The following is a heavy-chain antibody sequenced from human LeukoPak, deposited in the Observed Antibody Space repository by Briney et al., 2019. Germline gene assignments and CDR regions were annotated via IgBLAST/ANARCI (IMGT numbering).Heavy chain of an antibody. V-gene: IGHV4-34*01. CDR3: ARSWYYYACDY. CDR1: GGSFSGYY. CDR2: INHSGST. J-gene: IGHJ4*02. Sequence: NPSETLSLTCAVYGGSFSGYYWSWIRQPPGKGLEWIGEINHSGSTNYNPSLKSRVTISVDTSKNQFSLKLSSVPAADSAVYYCARSWYYYACDYWGQGTLVTVSS. D-gene: IGHD3-10*01.